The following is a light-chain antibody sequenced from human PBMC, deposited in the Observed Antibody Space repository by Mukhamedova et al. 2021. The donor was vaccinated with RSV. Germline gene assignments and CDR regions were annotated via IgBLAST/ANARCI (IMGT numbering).Light chain of an antibody. CDR3: HQFNSSPPT. J-gene: IGKJ5*01. Sequence: WYQRRVHGEAPKLLIYDASSLKSGVPSRFSGSRSGTDFTLTISSLQPEDFATYFCHQFNSSPPTFGQGTRLEIK. CDR2: DAS. V-gene: IGKV1-13*02.